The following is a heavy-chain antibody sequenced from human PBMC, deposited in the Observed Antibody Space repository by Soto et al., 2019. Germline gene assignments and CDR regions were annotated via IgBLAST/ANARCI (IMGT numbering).Heavy chain of an antibody. J-gene: IGHJ3*02. CDR3: ARHGFDPEWELLAAFNI. D-gene: IGHD1-26*01. Sequence: QPQLRESGPGLVKPSETLSLTCTVSGDSINRNIYHWGWIRQSPGKGLEWLGSVYYSGITYYNSSLKSRVTISVDTSKNEFSLKLTSVTAADTAVYYCARHGFDPEWELLAAFNIWGQGTLVTVSS. CDR1: GDSINRNIYH. CDR2: VYYSGIT. V-gene: IGHV4-39*01.